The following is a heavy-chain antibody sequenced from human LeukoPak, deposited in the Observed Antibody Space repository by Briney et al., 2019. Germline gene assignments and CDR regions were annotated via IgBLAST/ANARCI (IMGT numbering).Heavy chain of an antibody. J-gene: IGHJ4*02. CDR2: ISGSGGTT. CDR1: GFTFSNCG. V-gene: IGHV3-23*01. D-gene: IGHD3-16*02. CDR3: AKVVWGNFRYLDY. Sequence: GGSLRLSCAASGFTFSNCGMRWVRQAPGKGLEWVSTISGSGGTTNYADSVNGRFTISRDNSKNTLYLQMNSLRAEDTALYYCAKVVWGNFRYLDYWGQGALVTVSS.